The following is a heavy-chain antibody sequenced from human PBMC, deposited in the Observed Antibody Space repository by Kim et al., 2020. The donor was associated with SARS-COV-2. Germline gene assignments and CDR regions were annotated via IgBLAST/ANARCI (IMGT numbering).Heavy chain of an antibody. D-gene: IGHD2-21*02. CDR3: ARDWGTRAVPVTASDRNFDY. Sequence: ASVKVSCKASGYTFTSYYMHWVRQAPGQGLEWMGIINPSGGSTSYAQKFQGRVTMTRDTSTSTVYMELSSLRSEDTAVYYCARDWGTRAVPVTASDRNFDYWGQGTLVTVSS. J-gene: IGHJ4*02. CDR1: GYTFTSYY. V-gene: IGHV1-46*01. CDR2: INPSGGST.